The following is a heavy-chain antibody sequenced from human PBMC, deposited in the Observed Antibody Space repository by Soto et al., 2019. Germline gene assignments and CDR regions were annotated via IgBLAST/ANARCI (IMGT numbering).Heavy chain of an antibody. Sequence: EVQLVESGGVLIKPGGSLRLSCVASGLTFSDAWMSWVRQAPGKGPEWVGRIRSNSDGGTTDYAAPVKDRFTISRDDSKNTLYLQMHGLKIEDIGMYYCTADLRWAHYYWGQGTLVTVSS. CDR1: GLTFSDAW. D-gene: IGHD6-13*01. CDR2: IRSNSDGGTT. J-gene: IGHJ4*02. V-gene: IGHV3-15*01. CDR3: TADLRWAHYY.